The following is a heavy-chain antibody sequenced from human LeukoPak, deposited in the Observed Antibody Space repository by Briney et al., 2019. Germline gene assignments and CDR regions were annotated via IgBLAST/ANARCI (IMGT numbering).Heavy chain of an antibody. J-gene: IGHJ4*02. CDR1: GFTFSSYA. Sequence: PGGSLRLSCAASGFTFSSYAMSWVRQAPGEGLAWVSMIGSDGTTYYVDSVKGRFTISSDKASNTLYLQMDSLRAEDTALYHCAKHSGNCGFHQWGQGTLVTVSS. CDR2: MIGSDGTT. V-gene: IGHV3-23*01. CDR3: AKHSGNCGFHQ. D-gene: IGHD4-23*01.